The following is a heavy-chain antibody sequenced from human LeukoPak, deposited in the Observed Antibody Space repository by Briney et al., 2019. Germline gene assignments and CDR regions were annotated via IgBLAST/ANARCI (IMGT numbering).Heavy chain of an antibody. V-gene: IGHV3-49*04. CDR3: TRDPYYFDSSGYYHHAFDI. Sequence: GGSLRLSCTGFGFTFRDYAVSWVRQAPGKRLECIGFIRSKVYGGTTEYAASVKGRFTISRDDSKSIAYLQMNSLKTEDTAVYYCTRDPYYFDSSGYYHHAFDIWGQGTMVAVSS. J-gene: IGHJ3*02. CDR2: IRSKVYGGTT. CDR1: GFTFRDYA. D-gene: IGHD3-22*01.